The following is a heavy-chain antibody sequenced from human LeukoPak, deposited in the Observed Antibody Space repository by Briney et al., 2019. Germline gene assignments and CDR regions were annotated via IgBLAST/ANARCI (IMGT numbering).Heavy chain of an antibody. V-gene: IGHV4-34*01. CDR2: INHRGST. Sequence: SETLSLTCAVYGGSFSGYYWSWIREPPGKGLEWIGEINHRGSTTYNPSLKSRVALSVDTSKTRFSLILSSVTAADTAVYYCARAGDSSGDLDYWGQGTMVSVSS. CDR3: ARAGDSSGDLDY. D-gene: IGHD3-22*01. CDR1: GGSFSGYY. J-gene: IGHJ4*02.